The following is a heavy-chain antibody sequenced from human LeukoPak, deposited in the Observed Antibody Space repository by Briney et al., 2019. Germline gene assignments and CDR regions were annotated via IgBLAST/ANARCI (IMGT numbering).Heavy chain of an antibody. D-gene: IGHD6-13*01. CDR3: ARVRAAAGTPYFDY. CDR2: ISAYNGNT. J-gene: IGHJ4*02. CDR1: GYTFTSYG. V-gene: IGHV1-18*01. Sequence: ASVKVSCKASGYTFTSYGISWVRQAPGQGLEWMGWISAYNGNTNYAQKLQGRVTMTTDTSTSTAYMELRSLRSDDTAVYYCARVRAAAGTPYFDYWGQGTLVTVSS.